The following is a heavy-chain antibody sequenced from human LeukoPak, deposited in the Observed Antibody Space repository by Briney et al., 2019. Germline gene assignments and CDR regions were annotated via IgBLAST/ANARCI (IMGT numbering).Heavy chain of an antibody. CDR1: GFTFDDYA. CDR3: VKDNCRYCTNGVCYGSWGMDV. CDR2: ISWNSGSI. D-gene: IGHD2-8*01. Sequence: PGGSLRLSCAASGFTFDDYAMHWVRRAPGKGLEWVSGISWNSGSIGYVDSVKGRFTISRDNAKNSLYLQMNSLRAEDTAVYYCVKDNCRYCTNGVCYGSWGMDVWGQGTTVTVSS. J-gene: IGHJ6*02. V-gene: IGHV3-9*01.